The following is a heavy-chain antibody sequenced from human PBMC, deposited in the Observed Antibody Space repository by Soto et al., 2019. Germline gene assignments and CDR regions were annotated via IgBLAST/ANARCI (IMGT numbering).Heavy chain of an antibody. CDR1: GFTFSSYG. Sequence: QVQLVESGGGVVQPGRSLRLSCAASGFTFSSYGMHWVRQAPGKGLEWVAVISYDGSNKYYADSVKGRFTISRDNSKNTLYLQMNSMRAEDTAVYYCAKEEVVRGGYGMDVWGQGTTVTVSS. D-gene: IGHD3-22*01. J-gene: IGHJ6*02. CDR2: ISYDGSNK. V-gene: IGHV3-30*18. CDR3: AKEEVVRGGYGMDV.